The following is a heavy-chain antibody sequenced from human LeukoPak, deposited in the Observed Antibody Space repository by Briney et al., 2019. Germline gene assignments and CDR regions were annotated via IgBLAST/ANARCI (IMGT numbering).Heavy chain of an antibody. CDR3: ARATWGYFDY. CDR2: IYHSGST. CDR1: GGSISSGGYY. D-gene: IGHD3-16*01. J-gene: IGHJ4*02. Sequence: PSQTLSLTCTVSGGSISSGGYYWSWIRQHPGKGLEWIGYIYHSGSTYCNPSLKSRVTISVDRSKNQFSLKLSSVTAADTAVYYCARATWGYFDYWGQGTLVTVSS. V-gene: IGHV4-30-2*01.